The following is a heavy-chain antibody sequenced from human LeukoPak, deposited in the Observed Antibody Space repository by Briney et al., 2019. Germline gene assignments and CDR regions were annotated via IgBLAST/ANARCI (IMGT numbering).Heavy chain of an antibody. Sequence: SSEKVSCKASGYTFTSYYMHWVRQAPGQGLEWMGIINPSGGSTSYAQKFQGRVTMTRDTSTSTVDMELSSLRSEDTAVYSCAVLAGVDYWGQGTLVTVSS. CDR1: GYTFTSYY. CDR2: INPSGGST. D-gene: IGHD3-10*01. V-gene: IGHV1-46*03. J-gene: IGHJ4*02. CDR3: AVLAGVDY.